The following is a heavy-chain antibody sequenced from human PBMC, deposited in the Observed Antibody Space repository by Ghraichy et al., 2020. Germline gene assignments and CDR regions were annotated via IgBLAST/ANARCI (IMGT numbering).Heavy chain of an antibody. J-gene: IGHJ5*02. CDR3: ARERWVIAAAGTFPNWFDP. CDR1: GDSVSSNSAA. V-gene: IGHV6-1*01. D-gene: IGHD6-13*01. Sequence: QTLSLTCAISGDSVSSNSAAWNWIRQSPSRGLEWLGRTYYRSKWYNDYAVSVKSRITINPDTSKNQFSLQLNSVTPEDTAVYYCARERWVIAAAGTFPNWFDPWGQGTLVTVSS. CDR2: TYYRSKWYN.